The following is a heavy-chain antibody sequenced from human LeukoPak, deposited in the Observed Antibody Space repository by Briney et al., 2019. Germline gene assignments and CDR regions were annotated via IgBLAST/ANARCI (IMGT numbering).Heavy chain of an antibody. Sequence: SQTLSLTCTVSGGSVSSGGYYWSWIRQHPGKGLEWIAYIYYTGSTYYNPSLKSRLTISVDTSKNHFSLRLSSMTAADTAVYYCARVPSVIDAFDIWGQGTMVTVSS. J-gene: IGHJ3*02. CDR3: ARVPSVIDAFDI. D-gene: IGHD2-21*01. CDR1: GGSVSSGGYY. V-gene: IGHV4-31*03. CDR2: IYYTGST.